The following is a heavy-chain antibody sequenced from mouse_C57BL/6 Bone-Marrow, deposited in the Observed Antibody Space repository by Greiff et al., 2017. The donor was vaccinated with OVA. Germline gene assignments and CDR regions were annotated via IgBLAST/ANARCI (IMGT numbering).Heavy chain of an antibody. CDR1: GFNIKDDY. J-gene: IGHJ2*01. CDR2: IDPENGDT. Sequence: VQLQQSGAELVRPGASVKLSCTASGFNIKDDYMHWVKQRPEQGLEWIGWIDPENGDTEYASKFQGKGTITADTSSNTAYLQLSSLTSEDTAVYYCTTDLHYFDYWGQGTTLTVSS. V-gene: IGHV14-4*01. CDR3: TTDLHYFDY.